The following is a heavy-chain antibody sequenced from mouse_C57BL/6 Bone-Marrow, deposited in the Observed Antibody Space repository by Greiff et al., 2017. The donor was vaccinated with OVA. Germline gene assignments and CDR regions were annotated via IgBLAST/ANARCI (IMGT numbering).Heavy chain of an antibody. CDR3: ARQSRLTGYAMDY. Sequence: EVKLMESGGDLVKPGGSLKLSCAASGFTFSSYGMSWVRQTPDKRLEWVATISSGGSYTYYPDSVKGRFTISRDNAKNTLYLQMSRLKPEDTAMYYCARQSRLTGYAMDYWGQGTSVTVSS. J-gene: IGHJ4*01. V-gene: IGHV5-6*01. CDR2: ISSGGSYT. CDR1: GFTFSSYG. D-gene: IGHD4-1*01.